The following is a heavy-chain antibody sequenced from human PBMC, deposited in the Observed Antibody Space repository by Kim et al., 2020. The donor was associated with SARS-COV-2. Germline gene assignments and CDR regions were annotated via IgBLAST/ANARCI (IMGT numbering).Heavy chain of an antibody. D-gene: IGHD3-3*01. V-gene: IGHV1-8*01. CDR2: MNPNSGNT. CDR3: ARATDRRKEITSVGVVPRYYYMDA. Sequence: ASVTVSCKASGYTFTSYDINWVRQATGQGLEWMGWMNPNSGNTGYAQKFQGRVTMTRNTSISTAYMELSSLRSEDTAVYYCARATDRRKEITSVGVVPRYYYMDAWGKGTTVTVSS. CDR1: GYTFTSYD. J-gene: IGHJ6*03.